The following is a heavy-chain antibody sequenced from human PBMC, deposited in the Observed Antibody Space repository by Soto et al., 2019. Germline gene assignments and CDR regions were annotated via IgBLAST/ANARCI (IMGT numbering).Heavy chain of an antibody. V-gene: IGHV4-31*03. CDR1: GGSISSGGYY. D-gene: IGHD1-1*01. J-gene: IGHJ4*02. CDR2: SYYSGST. Sequence: QVQLQESGPGLVKPSQTLSLTCTVSGGSISSGGYYWSWIRQHPGKGLEWIGYSYYSGSTYYNPDLKSRVTISVYTSKNEFALKLSSVTAEDTAVYYCARWHQLEPRFYYGGQGNLVTVSS. CDR3: ARWHQLEPRFYY.